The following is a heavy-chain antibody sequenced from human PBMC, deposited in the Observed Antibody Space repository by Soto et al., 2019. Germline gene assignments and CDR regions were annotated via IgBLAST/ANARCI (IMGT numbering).Heavy chain of an antibody. CDR2: ISAYNGNT. Sequence: QVQLVQSGAEVKKPGASVKVSCKASGYTFTSYGISWVRQAPGQGLEWMGWISAYNGNTNYAQKRQRKVTMTTDTATSTACMELRSLRSDDTAVYYCARGGRREVEEYYFDYWGQGTLVTVSS. CDR3: ARGGRREVEEYYFDY. CDR1: GYTFTSYG. V-gene: IGHV1-18*01. J-gene: IGHJ4*02. D-gene: IGHD1-26*01.